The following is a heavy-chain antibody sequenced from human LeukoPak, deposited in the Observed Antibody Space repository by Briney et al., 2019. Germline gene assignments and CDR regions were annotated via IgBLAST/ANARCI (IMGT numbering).Heavy chain of an antibody. CDR3: ARDPGLSGYYFDY. CDR2: ISSSSSTI. J-gene: IGHJ4*02. CDR1: GFRFGTYN. D-gene: IGHD3-22*01. Sequence: GGSLRLSCAASGFRFGTYNMNWVRQAPGKGLEWVSYISSSSSTIYYADSVKGRFTISRDNAKDSLYLQMNSLRAEDTAVYYCARDPGLSGYYFDYWGQGTLVAVSS. V-gene: IGHV3-48*01.